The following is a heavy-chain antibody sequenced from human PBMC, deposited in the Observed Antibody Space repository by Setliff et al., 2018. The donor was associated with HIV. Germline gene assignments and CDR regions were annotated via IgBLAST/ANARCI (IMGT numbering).Heavy chain of an antibody. CDR1: GGSFSDHY. J-gene: IGHJ4*02. D-gene: IGHD2-21*01. V-gene: IGHV4-34*01. CDR2: INHSGDN. CDR3: ARGVVMRGIIVGRPLDS. Sequence: PSETLSLTCAVYGGSFSDHYRSWMRQPPGKGLEWIGEINHSGDNNYNPSLKSRVTMSVDTSKNQFSLKLKSMTATDTAVYYCARGVVMRGIIVGRPLDSWGRGTLVTVSS.